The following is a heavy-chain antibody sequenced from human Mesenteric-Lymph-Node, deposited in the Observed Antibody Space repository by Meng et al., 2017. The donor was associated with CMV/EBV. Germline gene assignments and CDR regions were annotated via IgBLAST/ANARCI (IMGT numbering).Heavy chain of an antibody. CDR1: GGSISSTSYY. J-gene: IGHJ4*02. V-gene: IGHV4-39*01. D-gene: IGHD3-3*01. CDR3: ARLDPYDFWSGYYDS. Sequence: GGSISSTSYYWGWIRQPPGKGLEWIGNIYYTGSTDYNPSLKSRVTMSVDTSKNQFSLNLNSVTAADTAMYYCARLDPYDFWSGYYDSWGQGTLVTVSS. CDR2: IYYTGST.